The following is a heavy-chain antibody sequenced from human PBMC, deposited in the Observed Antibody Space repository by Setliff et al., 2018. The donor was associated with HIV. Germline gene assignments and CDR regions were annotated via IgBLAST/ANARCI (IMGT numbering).Heavy chain of an antibody. D-gene: IGHD6-19*01. CDR2: INPSGGST. Sequence: ASVKVSCKASEYTFTSYYMHWVRQAPGQGLEWMGIINPSGGSTSYAQKFQGRVTMTRDTSTSTVYMELSSLRSEDTAVYYCAREGFSGRALDYWGQGTLVTVSS. J-gene: IGHJ4*02. CDR1: EYTFTSYY. CDR3: AREGFSGRALDY. V-gene: IGHV1-46*03.